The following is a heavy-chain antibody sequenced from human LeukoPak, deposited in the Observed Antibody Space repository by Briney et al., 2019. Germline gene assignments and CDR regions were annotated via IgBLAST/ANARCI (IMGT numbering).Heavy chain of an antibody. V-gene: IGHV4-34*01. CDR2: INHSGST. CDR1: GGSFSGYY. D-gene: IGHD3-22*01. J-gene: IGHJ6*02. Sequence: SETLSLTCAVYGGSFSGYYWSWIRQPPGKGLEWIGEINHSGSTNYNPSLKSRVTISVDTSKNQFSLKLSSVTAADTAVYYCARGAYYYDSSRYYYYYGMDVWGQGTTVTVSS. CDR3: ARGAYYYDSSRYYYYYGMDV.